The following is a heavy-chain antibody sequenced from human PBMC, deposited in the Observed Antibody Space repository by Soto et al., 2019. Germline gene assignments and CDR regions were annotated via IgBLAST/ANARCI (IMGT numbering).Heavy chain of an antibody. CDR3: AREGRSIDSSGYYLAEYFQH. D-gene: IGHD3-22*01. Sequence: QVQLVESGGGVVQPGRSLRLSCAASGFTFSSYAMHWVRQAPGKGLEWVAVISYDGSNKYYADSVKGRFTISRDNSKNTLYLQMNSLRAEDTAVYYCAREGRSIDSSGYYLAEYFQHWGQSTLVTVSS. CDR2: ISYDGSNK. CDR1: GFTFSSYA. J-gene: IGHJ1*01. V-gene: IGHV3-30-3*01.